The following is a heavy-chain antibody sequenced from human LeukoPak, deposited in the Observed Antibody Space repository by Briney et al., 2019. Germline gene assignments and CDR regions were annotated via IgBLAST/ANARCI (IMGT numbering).Heavy chain of an antibody. CDR3: AKDGLLWFGEFTNFDY. J-gene: IGHJ4*02. Sequence: GGSLRLSCAASGFTLSSYAMSWVRQAPGKGLEWVSAISGSGGSTYYADSVRGRFTISRDNSKNTLYLQMNSLRAEDTAVYYCAKDGLLWFGEFTNFDYWGQGTLVTVSS. CDR1: GFTLSSYA. D-gene: IGHD3-10*01. CDR2: ISGSGGST. V-gene: IGHV3-23*01.